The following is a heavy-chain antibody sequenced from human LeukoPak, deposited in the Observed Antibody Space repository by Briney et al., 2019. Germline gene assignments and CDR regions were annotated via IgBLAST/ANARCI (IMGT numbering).Heavy chain of an antibody. V-gene: IGHV3-21*01. Sequence: GGSLRLSCAASGFTFSSYSMNWVRQAPGKGLEWVSSISSSSSYIYYADSVKGRFTISRDNAKTSLYLQMNSLRAEDTAVYYCAREANYGQDLDYWGQGTLVTVSS. CDR1: GFTFSSYS. CDR2: ISSSSSYI. CDR3: AREANYGQDLDY. J-gene: IGHJ4*02. D-gene: IGHD3-10*01.